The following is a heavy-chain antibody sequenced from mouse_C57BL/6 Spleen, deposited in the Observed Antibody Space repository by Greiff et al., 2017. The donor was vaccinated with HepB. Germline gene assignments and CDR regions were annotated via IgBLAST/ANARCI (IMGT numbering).Heavy chain of an antibody. Sequence: VQLQESGPGLVAPSQSLSITCTVSGFSLTSYAISWVRQPPGKGLEWLGVIWTGGGTNYNSAPKSRLSISKDNSKSQVFLKMNSLQTDDTAMYYCARNLNYYGSSSAFDYWGQSTTLTVSS. D-gene: IGHD1-1*01. V-gene: IGHV2-9-1*01. J-gene: IGHJ2*01. CDR1: GFSLTSYA. CDR2: IWTGGGT. CDR3: ARNLNYYGSSSAFDY.